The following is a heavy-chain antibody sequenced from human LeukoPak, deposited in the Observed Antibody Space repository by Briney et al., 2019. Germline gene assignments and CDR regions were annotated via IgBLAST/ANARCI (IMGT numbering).Heavy chain of an antibody. Sequence: EASVKVSCKASGYTFTGYYIHWVRQAPGQGLEWMGWTNLNSGGAHFAQKFRGRVTMTRDTSISTAYMELSSLTSDDTAVYYCVREDAALYYFDYSGQGTLVTVSS. V-gene: IGHV1-2*02. CDR1: GYTFTGYY. CDR2: TNLNSGGA. D-gene: IGHD5-18*01. CDR3: VREDAALYYFDY. J-gene: IGHJ4*02.